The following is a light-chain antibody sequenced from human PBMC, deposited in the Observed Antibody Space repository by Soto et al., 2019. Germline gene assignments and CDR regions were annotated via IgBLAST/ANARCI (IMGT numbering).Light chain of an antibody. CDR3: QYYGSPPLT. J-gene: IGKJ1*01. CDR1: QSVVGNY. V-gene: IGKV3-20*01. Sequence: EIVLTQSPGTLSLSPGERATLSCRASQSVVGNYLAWYQQRPGQAPRLLIYSAFNRATGIPDRFSGSGSGTDFTLTISRLEPEDFAVYYCQYYGSPPLTFGQGTKVDIQ. CDR2: SAF.